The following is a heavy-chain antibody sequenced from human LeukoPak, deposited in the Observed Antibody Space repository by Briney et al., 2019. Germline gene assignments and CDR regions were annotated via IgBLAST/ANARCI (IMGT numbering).Heavy chain of an antibody. CDR3: ARGFYDFWSGYYFFDY. CDR1: GYTFSIYD. Sequence: ASVKVSCKASGYTFSIYDINWVRQAPGQGLEGMGWMNPNSGNTGYAQKFQGRVIMTRDTSTSTAYMELSSLRAEDTAVYYCARGFYDFWSGYYFFDYWGQGTLVTVSS. V-gene: IGHV1-8*01. CDR2: MNPNSGNT. J-gene: IGHJ4*02. D-gene: IGHD3-3*01.